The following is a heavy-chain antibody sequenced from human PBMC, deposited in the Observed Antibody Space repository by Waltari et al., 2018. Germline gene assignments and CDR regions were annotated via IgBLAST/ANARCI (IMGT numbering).Heavy chain of an antibody. CDR3: ARGLTVAGPFDY. J-gene: IGHJ4*02. Sequence: QLQLQESGPGLVKPSETLSLTCTVSGGSISSSSYYWGWIRQPPGKGLEWIGSIYYSGSNYYNPSLRVRVTIAVDTSKNQFSLQLSSVTAADTAVYYCARGLTVAGPFDYWGQGTLVTVSS. D-gene: IGHD6-19*01. V-gene: IGHV4-39*07. CDR1: GGSISSSSYY. CDR2: IYYSGSN.